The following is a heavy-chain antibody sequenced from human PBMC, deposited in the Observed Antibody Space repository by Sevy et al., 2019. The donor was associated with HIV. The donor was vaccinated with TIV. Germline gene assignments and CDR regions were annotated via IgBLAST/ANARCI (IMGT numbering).Heavy chain of an antibody. CDR2: IYYSGST. D-gene: IGHD6-13*01. J-gene: IGHJ3*02. V-gene: IGHV4-59*01. CDR1: GGSISSYY. Sequence: SETLSLTCTVSGGSISSYYWSWIRQPPGKGLEWIGYIYYSGSTNYNPSLKSRVTISVDTSKTQFSLKLSSVTAADTAVYYCAQQLVVGDAFDIWGQGTMVTVSS. CDR3: AQQLVVGDAFDI.